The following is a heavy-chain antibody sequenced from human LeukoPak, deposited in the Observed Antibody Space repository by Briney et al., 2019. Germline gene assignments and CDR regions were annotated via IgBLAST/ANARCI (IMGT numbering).Heavy chain of an antibody. J-gene: IGHJ3*02. V-gene: IGHV3-23*01. D-gene: IGHD3-3*01. CDR1: GFTFSSYA. CDR3: ARNYDFWSGYYAFDI. CDR2: ISGSGGST. Sequence: GGSLRLSCAASGFTFSSYAMSWVRQAPGKGLEWVSAISGSGGSTYYADSVKGRFTISRDNSKNTLYLQMDSLRAEDTAVYYCARNYDFWSGYYAFDIWGQGTMVTVSS.